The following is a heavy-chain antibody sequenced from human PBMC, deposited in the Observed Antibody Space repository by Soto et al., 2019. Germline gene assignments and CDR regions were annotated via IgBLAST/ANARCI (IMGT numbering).Heavy chain of an antibody. D-gene: IGHD2-2*01. CDR3: ARDPSDCSSTSCWGYYALDV. V-gene: IGHV3-21*01. J-gene: IGHJ6*02. CDR1: GFTFSTYS. Sequence: PGGSLRLSCAPYGFTFSTYSMHWVRQAPGKGLEWVSSISSSGTYIHYADSLKGRFTISRDNAKNSLYLQMTSLRAEDTAVYYCARDPSDCSSTSCWGYYALDVWGQGTTVTVSS. CDR2: ISSSGTYI.